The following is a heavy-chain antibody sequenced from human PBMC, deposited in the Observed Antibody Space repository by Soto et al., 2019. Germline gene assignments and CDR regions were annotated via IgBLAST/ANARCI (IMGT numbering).Heavy chain of an antibody. CDR1: GGSISSYY. D-gene: IGHD3-3*01. CDR3: ASAFGPSYYDFWSGYYPDYYYMDV. CDR2: IYYSGST. J-gene: IGHJ6*03. V-gene: IGHV4-59*01. Sequence: ASETLSLTYTVSGGSISSYYWSWIRQPPGKGLEWIGYIYYSGSTNYNPSLKSRVTISVDTSKNQFSLKLSSVTAADTAVYYCASAFGPSYYDFWSGYYPDYYYMDVWGKGTTVTVSS.